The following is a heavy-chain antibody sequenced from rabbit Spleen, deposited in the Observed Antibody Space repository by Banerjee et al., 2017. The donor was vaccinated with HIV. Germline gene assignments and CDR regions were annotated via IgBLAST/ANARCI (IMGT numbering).Heavy chain of an antibody. CDR2: IYSGSSGST. V-gene: IGHV1S45*01. CDR3: ARDLAGAIGWNFNL. Sequence: QQQLEESGGGLVKPEGSLTLTCKASGVSFSDKDVMCWVRQAPGKGLEWIADIYSGSSGSTYYASWAKGRFTISRASWTTVTLQMPSLTAADTATYFCARDLAGAIGWNFNLWGPGTLVTVS. J-gene: IGHJ4*01. D-gene: IGHD4-1*01. CDR1: GVSFSDKDV.